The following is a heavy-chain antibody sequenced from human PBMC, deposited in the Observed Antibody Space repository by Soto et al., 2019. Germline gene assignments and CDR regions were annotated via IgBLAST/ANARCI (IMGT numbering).Heavy chain of an antibody. J-gene: IGHJ4*02. V-gene: IGHV1-69*01. D-gene: IGHD3-22*01. CDR1: GGTFSSYA. CDR3: ARGDYDSSGYYYFDY. Sequence: QVQLVQSGAEVKKPGSSVQVSCKASGGTFSSYAISWVRQAPGQGLEWMGGIIPIFGTANYAQKFQGRVTITADESTSTDYMELSSLRSEDTAVYYCARGDYDSSGYYYFDYWGQGTLVTVSS. CDR2: IIPIFGTA.